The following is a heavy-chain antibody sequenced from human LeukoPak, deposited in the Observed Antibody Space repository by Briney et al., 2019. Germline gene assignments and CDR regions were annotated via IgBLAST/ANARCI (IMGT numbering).Heavy chain of an antibody. D-gene: IGHD2-2*01. CDR1: GYTFNSYS. CDR2: ISTYNGNT. CDR3: AREWKYCRSTSCGYYFDY. J-gene: IGHJ4*02. V-gene: IGHV1-18*01. Sequence: GASVKVSCKASGYTFNSYSVSWVRQAHGQGLEWMGWISTYNGNTNYSQKLQGRVTMTTDTSTRTAYMELRSLRSDDTAVYYCAREWKYCRSTSCGYYFDYWGQGILVTVSS.